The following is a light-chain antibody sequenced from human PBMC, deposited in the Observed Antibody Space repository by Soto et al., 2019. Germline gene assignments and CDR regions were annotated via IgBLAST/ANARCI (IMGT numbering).Light chain of an antibody. Sequence: QSVLTQPPSVSAAPRQTVTISCSGSTSNIGNNYVSWYQQLPGTAPKLLIYDNNKRPSGIPDRFSGSRSGTSATLTISALQNWDEADYYCGTWDASLSAEIFGGGTKVTVL. CDR3: GTWDASLSAEI. CDR2: DNN. V-gene: IGLV1-51*01. CDR1: TSNIGNNY. J-gene: IGLJ2*01.